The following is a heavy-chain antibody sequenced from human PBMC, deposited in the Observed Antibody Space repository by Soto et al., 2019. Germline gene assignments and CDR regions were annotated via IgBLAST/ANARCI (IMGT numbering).Heavy chain of an antibody. V-gene: IGHV1-69*01. CDR2: IIPMYSPA. Sequence: QVPLVQSGAEVKKPGSSVTVSCKASGGTFSSYAIHWVRQAPGQGLEWMGGIIPMYSPAKYAQRFQGRVTITADESTTTVYMELTSLISQDTAVYYCARVTSMVRGVIDNWFDPWGHGTLVTVSS. CDR1: GGTFSSYA. CDR3: ARVTSMVRGVIDNWFDP. J-gene: IGHJ5*02. D-gene: IGHD3-10*01.